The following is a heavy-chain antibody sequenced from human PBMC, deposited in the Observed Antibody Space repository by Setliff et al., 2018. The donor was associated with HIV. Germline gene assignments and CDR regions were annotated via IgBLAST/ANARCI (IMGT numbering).Heavy chain of an antibody. J-gene: IGHJ6*02. CDR1: GGSISSGSYY. D-gene: IGHD2-2*01. CDR3: ARDRIVVVPAAISYYSYGMDV. CDR2: IYTSGST. Sequence: PSETLSLTCTVSGGSISSGSYYWSWIRQTAGKGLEWIGRIYTSGSTNYNPSLKSRVTISVDTSKNQFSLKLSSVTAADTAVYYCARDRIVVVPAAISYYSYGMDVWGQGTTVTVSS. V-gene: IGHV4-61*02.